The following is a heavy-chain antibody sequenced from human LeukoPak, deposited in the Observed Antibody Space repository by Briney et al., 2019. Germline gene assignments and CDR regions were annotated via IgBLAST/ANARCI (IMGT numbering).Heavy chain of an antibody. D-gene: IGHD1-26*01. V-gene: IGHV3-9*02. Sequence: GGSLRLSCAASGFPSDDYAMHWVRQAPGKGLEWVSGISWNSGSTGYANSVKGRFTISSDSAKNSLYLQMDSLRVEDTAFYYCAKSGRKYYPVLGLDFWGQGTLVTVPS. CDR2: ISWNSGST. CDR1: GFPSDDYA. CDR3: AKSGRKYYPVLGLDF. J-gene: IGHJ4*02.